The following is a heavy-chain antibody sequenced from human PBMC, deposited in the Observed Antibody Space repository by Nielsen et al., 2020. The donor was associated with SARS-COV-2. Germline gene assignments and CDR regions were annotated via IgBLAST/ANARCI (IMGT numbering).Heavy chain of an antibody. CDR2: IYYSGST. CDR1: GGSISSYY. V-gene: IGHV4-59*13. D-gene: IGHD6-13*01. Sequence: SEILSLTCTVSGGSISSYYWSWIRQPPGKGLEWIGYIYYSGSTNYNPSLKSRVTISVDTSKNQFSLKLSSVTAADTAVYYCARDSGIAAYNWFDPWGQGTLVTVSS. J-gene: IGHJ5*02. CDR3: ARDSGIAAYNWFDP.